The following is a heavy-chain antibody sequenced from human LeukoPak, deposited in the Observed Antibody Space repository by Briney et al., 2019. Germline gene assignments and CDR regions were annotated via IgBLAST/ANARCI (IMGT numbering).Heavy chain of an antibody. CDR1: GGSISSGGYS. D-gene: IGHD6-13*01. V-gene: IGHV4-30-2*01. CDR3: ARGGIASNWFDP. CDR2: IYHSGST. J-gene: IGHJ5*02. Sequence: PSETLSLTCAVSGGSISSGGYSWSWARQPPGKGLEWIGYIYHSGSTYYNPSLKSRVTISVDRSKNQFSLKLSSVTAADTAVYYCARGGIASNWFDPWGQGTLVTVSS.